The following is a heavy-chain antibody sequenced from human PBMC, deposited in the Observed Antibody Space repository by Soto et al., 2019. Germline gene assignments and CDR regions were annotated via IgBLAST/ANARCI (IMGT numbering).Heavy chain of an antibody. Sequence: EVQLLESGGGLVQPGGSLRLSCAASGFTFSNYAMSWVRQAPGKGLEWVSAIGGSNGSTSYADSVKGRFTISRDNSKNTVYLQMNSLRAEDTAVYYCAKDVRPYVWWSYRPQPFDYWGQGTLVTVSS. J-gene: IGHJ4*02. V-gene: IGHV3-23*01. CDR2: IGGSNGST. CDR3: AKDVRPYVWWSYRPQPFDY. D-gene: IGHD3-16*02. CDR1: GFTFSNYA.